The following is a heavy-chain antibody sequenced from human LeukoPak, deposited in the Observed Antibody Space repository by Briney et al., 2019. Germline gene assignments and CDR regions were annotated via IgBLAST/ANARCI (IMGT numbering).Heavy chain of an antibody. Sequence: GASVTVSCKASGDTFNSYIISWVRQAPGRGLEWMGRITPILGIANYAQKFRGRVTITADKSTSTAYMDLSSLRSEDTAVYYCARARCYYESSGYYDYFDYWGQGTLVTVSS. J-gene: IGHJ4*02. V-gene: IGHV1-69*02. D-gene: IGHD3-22*01. CDR2: ITPILGIA. CDR3: ARARCYYESSGYYDYFDY. CDR1: GDTFNSYI.